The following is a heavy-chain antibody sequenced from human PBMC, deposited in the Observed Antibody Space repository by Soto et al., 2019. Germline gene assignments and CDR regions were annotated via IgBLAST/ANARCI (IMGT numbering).Heavy chain of an antibody. Sequence: GGSLRLSCAASGVTFSSYGMNWVRKAPGKGLEWVSSISSSSSYIYYADSVKGRFTISRDNAKNSLYLQMNSLRAEDTAVYYCAIQLIAVDGTPVLLPDFDYWGQGTLVTVS. CDR1: GVTFSSYG. CDR2: ISSSSSYI. CDR3: AIQLIAVDGTPVLLPDFDY. V-gene: IGHV3-21*01. J-gene: IGHJ4*02. D-gene: IGHD6-19*01.